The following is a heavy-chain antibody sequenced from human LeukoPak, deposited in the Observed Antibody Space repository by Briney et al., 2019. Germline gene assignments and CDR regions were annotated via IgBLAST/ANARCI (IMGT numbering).Heavy chain of an antibody. V-gene: IGHV3-53*01. J-gene: IGHJ6*04. CDR2: IYSGGST. CDR3: ARMGAGYSSSWYRGGYGMDV. D-gene: IGHD6-13*01. CDR1: GFTVSSNY. Sequence: PGGSLRLSCAASGFTVSSNYMSWVRQAPGKGLKWVSVIYSGGSTYYADSVKGRFTISRDNSKNTLYLQMNSLRAEDTAVYYCARMGAGYSSSWYRGGYGMDVWGKGTTVTVSS.